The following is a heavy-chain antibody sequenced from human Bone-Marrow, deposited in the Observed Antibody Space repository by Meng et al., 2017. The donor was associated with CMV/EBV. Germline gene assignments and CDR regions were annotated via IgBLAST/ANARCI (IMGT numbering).Heavy chain of an antibody. Sequence: YAMGWVRQAPGKGLEWVSAISGSGGSTYYADSVKGRFTISRDNSKNTLYLQMNSLRAEDTAVYYCAKVAPLASYCSSTSCLTNWFDPWGQGTLVTVSS. CDR1: YA. V-gene: IGHV3-23*01. D-gene: IGHD2-2*01. CDR3: AKVAPLASYCSSTSCLTNWFDP. J-gene: IGHJ5*02. CDR2: ISGSGGST.